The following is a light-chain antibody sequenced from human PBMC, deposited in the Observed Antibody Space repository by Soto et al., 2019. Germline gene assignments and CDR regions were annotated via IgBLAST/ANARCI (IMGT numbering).Light chain of an antibody. Sequence: EIVLTQSPGTLSLSPGERATLSCRASQSVGRNYLAWYQQKPGQAPRLLIHRISTRATGIPDRFSGSGFATDFTLTISRLEPEDFAVYYCQQYDNAPQKFGQGTKV. J-gene: IGKJ1*01. CDR1: QSVGRNY. CDR3: QQYDNAPQK. V-gene: IGKV3-20*01. CDR2: RIS.